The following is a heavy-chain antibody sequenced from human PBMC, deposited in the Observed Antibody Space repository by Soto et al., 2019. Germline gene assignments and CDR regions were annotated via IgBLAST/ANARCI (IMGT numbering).Heavy chain of an antibody. CDR2: IGTLHDT. CDR1: GFTFSASD. J-gene: IGHJ5*02. V-gene: IGHV3-13*01. Sequence: EVQLVESGGGLVQPGGSLRLSCAASGFTFSASDMHWVRQATGKGLEWVAAIGTLHDTYYPDSVKGRFTISRENAKNSLYLQRDSLRAGDPAVYYCARQASYWHGGGGWFDPWGQGTLVTVSS. CDR3: ARQASYWHGGGGWFDP. D-gene: IGHD2-8*02.